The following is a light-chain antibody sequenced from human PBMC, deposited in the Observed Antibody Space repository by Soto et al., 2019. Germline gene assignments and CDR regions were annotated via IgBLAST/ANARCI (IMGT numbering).Light chain of an antibody. CDR3: QTGASSIVV. J-gene: IGLJ2*01. V-gene: IGLV3-1*01. CDR2: QDS. CDR1: KLGHKY. Sequence: SYELTQPPSVSVSPGQTASITCSGDKLGHKYVSWYQQKPGQSPILVIYQDSKRPSGIPERVSGSNSGSTATLTISETQAMDEADYYCQTGASSIVVFGGGTKVTVL.